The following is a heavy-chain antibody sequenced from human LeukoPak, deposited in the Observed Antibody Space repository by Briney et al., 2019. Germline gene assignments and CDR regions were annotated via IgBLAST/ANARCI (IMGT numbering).Heavy chain of an antibody. J-gene: IGHJ5*02. CDR1: GGSFSGYY. CDR2: INHNGST. Sequence: SETLSLTCAVYGGSFSGYYWSWIRQPPGKGLEWIGEINHNGSTNYNPSLKSRVTISVDTSKNQFSLKLSSVTAADTAVYYCARGRVVVTAIPARWFDPWGQGTLVTVSS. D-gene: IGHD2-21*02. CDR3: ARGRVVVTAIPARWFDP. V-gene: IGHV4-34*01.